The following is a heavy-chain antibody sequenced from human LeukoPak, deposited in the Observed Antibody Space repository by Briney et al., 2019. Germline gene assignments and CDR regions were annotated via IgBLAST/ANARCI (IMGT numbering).Heavy chain of an antibody. CDR1: GYTFTSYD. D-gene: IGHD2-21*01. CDR3: ARQYVYCGGDCYGDAFDI. V-gene: IGHV1-8*01. Sequence: ASVKVSCKASGYTFTSYDINWVRQATGQGLEWMGWMNPNSGNTGYAQKFQGRVTMTRNTSISTAYMELSSLRSEDTAVYYCARQYVYCGGDCYGDAFDIWGQGTMVTVSS. J-gene: IGHJ3*02. CDR2: MNPNSGNT.